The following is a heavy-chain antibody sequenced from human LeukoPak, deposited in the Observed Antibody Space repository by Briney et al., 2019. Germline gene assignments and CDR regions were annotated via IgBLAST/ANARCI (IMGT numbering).Heavy chain of an antibody. CDR3: ARELYDSSGPYYFDY. CDR1: GGTFSSYA. Sequence: SVKVSCKASGGTFSSYAISWVRRAPGQGLEWMGGIIPIFGTANYAQKFQGRVTITADESTSTAYMELSSLRSEDTAVYYCARELYDSSGPYYFDYWGQGTLVTVSS. J-gene: IGHJ4*02. V-gene: IGHV1-69*13. CDR2: IIPIFGTA. D-gene: IGHD3-22*01.